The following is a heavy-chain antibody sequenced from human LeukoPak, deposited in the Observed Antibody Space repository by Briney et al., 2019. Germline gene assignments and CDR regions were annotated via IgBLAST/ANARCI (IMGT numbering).Heavy chain of an antibody. D-gene: IGHD6-19*01. CDR3: ARVLEGSSGQHWYFDL. V-gene: IGHV4-34*01. CDR2: INHSGST. J-gene: IGHJ2*01. Sequence: SETLSLTCAVYVGSFRGYYWSGIRQPPGKGLEWIGEINHSGSTNYNPSLKSRVTISVDTSKNQFSLKLSSVTAADTAVYYCARVLEGSSGQHWYFDLWGRGTLVTVSS. CDR1: VGSFRGYY.